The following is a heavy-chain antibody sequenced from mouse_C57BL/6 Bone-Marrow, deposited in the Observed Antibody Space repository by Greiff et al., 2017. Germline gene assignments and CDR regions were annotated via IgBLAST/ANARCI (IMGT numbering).Heavy chain of an antibody. V-gene: IGHV1-69*01. CDR3: ARVYYYGRGTYAMDY. D-gene: IGHD1-1*01. CDR1: GYTFTSYW. Sequence: QVQLQQPGAELVMPGASVKLSCKASGYTFTSYWMHWVKQRPGQGLEWIGEIDPSDSYTNYNQKFKGKSTLTVDKSSSPAYMQLSSLTSEDSAVYYCARVYYYGRGTYAMDYWGQGTSVTVSS. CDR2: IDPSDSYT. J-gene: IGHJ4*01.